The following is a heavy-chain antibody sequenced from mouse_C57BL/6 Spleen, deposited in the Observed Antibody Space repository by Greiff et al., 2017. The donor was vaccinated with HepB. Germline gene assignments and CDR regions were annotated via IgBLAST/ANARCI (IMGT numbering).Heavy chain of an antibody. CDR1: GYTFTSYW. CDR3: ARDGGTTVVLYYFDY. J-gene: IGHJ2*01. D-gene: IGHD1-1*01. CDR2: IHPNSGST. Sequence: QVQLQQPGAELVKPGASVKLSCKASGYTFTSYWMHWVKQRPGQGLEWIGMIHPNSGSTNYNEKFKSKATLTVDKSSSTAYMQLSSLTSEDSAVYYCARDGGTTVVLYYFDYWGQGTTLTVSS. V-gene: IGHV1-64*01.